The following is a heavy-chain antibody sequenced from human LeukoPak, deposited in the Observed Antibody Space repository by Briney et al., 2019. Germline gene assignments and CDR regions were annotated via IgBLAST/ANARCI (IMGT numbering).Heavy chain of an antibody. CDR1: GFTFSSYG. V-gene: IGHV3-33*06. D-gene: IGHD2-15*01. CDR2: IWYDGSNK. CDR3: AKEMKVCSGGSCYYYMDV. Sequence: GGSLRLSCAASGFTFSSYGMHWVRQAPGKGLEWVAVIWYDGSNKYYADSVKGRFTISRDNSKNTLYMQMNSLRAEDTAVYYCAKEMKVCSGGSCYYYMDVWGKGTTVTVSS. J-gene: IGHJ6*03.